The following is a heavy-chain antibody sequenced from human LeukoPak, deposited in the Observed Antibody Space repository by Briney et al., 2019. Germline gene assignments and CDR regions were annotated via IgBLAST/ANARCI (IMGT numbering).Heavy chain of an antibody. CDR2: INPNSGGT. J-gene: IGHJ4*02. V-gene: IGHV1-2*02. CDR1: GYTFTGYY. D-gene: IGHD6-6*01. Sequence: ASVTVSCKASGYTFTGYYMHWVRQAPGQGLEWMGWINPNSGGTNYAQKFQGRVTMTRDTSISTAYMELSRPRSDDTAVYYCARQYSSSVDYWGQGTLVTVSS. CDR3: ARQYSSSVDY.